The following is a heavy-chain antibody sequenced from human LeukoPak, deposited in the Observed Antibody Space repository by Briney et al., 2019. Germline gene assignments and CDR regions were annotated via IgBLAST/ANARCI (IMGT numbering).Heavy chain of an antibody. CDR2: IYTSGST. D-gene: IGHD5-18*01. CDR3: ASYPVDTAMVNRYYYYYMDV. CDR1: GGSISSYY. Sequence: PSETLSLTCTVSGGSISSYYWSWIRQPAGKGLEWIGRIYTSGSTNYNPSLKSRVTISVDTSKNQFSLKLSSVTAADTAVYYCASYPVDTAMVNRYYYYYMDVWGKGTTVTVSS. J-gene: IGHJ6*03. V-gene: IGHV4-4*07.